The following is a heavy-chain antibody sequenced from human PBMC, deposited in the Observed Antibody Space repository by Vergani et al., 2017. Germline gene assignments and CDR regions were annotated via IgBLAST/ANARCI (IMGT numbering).Heavy chain of an antibody. CDR3: VKGKQQLVLPYFDY. J-gene: IGHJ4*02. CDR2: IKSTFDRGTT. V-gene: IGHV3-15*07. CDR1: GFSFRNAW. D-gene: IGHD6-13*01. Sequence: EVQLVESGGGIVKPGGSLRLSCVASGFSFRNAWMNWVRRTPGKGLEWVGRIKSTFDRGTTDYAAAVKGRFTISRDDSKNTLFLQMNGLKTEDIGVYYCVKGKQQLVLPYFDYWGQGTLVTVSS.